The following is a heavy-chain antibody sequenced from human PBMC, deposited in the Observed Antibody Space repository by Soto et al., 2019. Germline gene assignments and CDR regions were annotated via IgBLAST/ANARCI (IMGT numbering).Heavy chain of an antibody. CDR2: ISGSGNYT. CDR3: AREGINNYNEYYFDS. Sequence: GGSLNLSCAASGFTFSTYSMDWVRQAPGKGLEWVSSISGSGNYTHYADFLRGRFTISRDNAKTSLYLQMNSLRAEDTAVYYCAREGINNYNEYYFDSWGQGT. CDR1: GFTFSTYS. D-gene: IGHD4-4*01. V-gene: IGHV3-21*01. J-gene: IGHJ4*02.